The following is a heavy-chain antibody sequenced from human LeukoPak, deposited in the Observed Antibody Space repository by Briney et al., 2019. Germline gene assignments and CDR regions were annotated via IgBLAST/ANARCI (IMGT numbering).Heavy chain of an antibody. J-gene: IGHJ1*01. CDR1: GYTFTSYD. D-gene: IGHD3-22*01. V-gene: IGHV1-2*02. Sequence: ASVKVSCKASGYTFTSYDINWVRQATGQGLEWMGWINPNSGGTNYAQKFQGRVTMTRDTSISTAYMELSRLRSDDTAVYYCARGYYDGSDYEYFQHWGQGTLVTVSS. CDR3: ARGYYDGSDYEYFQH. CDR2: INPNSGGT.